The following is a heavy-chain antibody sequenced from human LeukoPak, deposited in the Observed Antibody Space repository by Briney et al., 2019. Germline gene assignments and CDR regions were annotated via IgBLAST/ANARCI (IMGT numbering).Heavy chain of an antibody. CDR3: ARGLEPTDYYYGMDV. CDR1: GYTLTELS. J-gene: IGHJ6*02. CDR2: FDPEYGKI. Sequence: ASVKVSCKVSGYTLTELSIHWVRQAPGKGLEWMGGFDPEYGKIIYAQKFQGRVTMTEDTSTDTAYKDLSSLTSDDTAVYYCARGLEPTDYYYGMDVWGQGTTVTVSS. V-gene: IGHV1-24*01. D-gene: IGHD6-19*01.